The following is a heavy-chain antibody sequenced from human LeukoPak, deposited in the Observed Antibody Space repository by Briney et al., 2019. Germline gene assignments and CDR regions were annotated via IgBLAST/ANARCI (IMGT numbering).Heavy chain of an antibody. V-gene: IGHV3-23*01. Sequence: GGTLRLSCAASGFIFSSSGMSWVRQAPGKGLECVSTISDNGGNTYYPHSVKGRFTIYRDNTKHKLYLQMNNLRAEDTAIYYCATDYYVSGSYYRLFYWGQGTLVTVSS. CDR2: ISDNGGNT. CDR3: ATDYYVSGSYYRLFY. J-gene: IGHJ4*02. D-gene: IGHD3-10*01. CDR1: GFIFSSSG.